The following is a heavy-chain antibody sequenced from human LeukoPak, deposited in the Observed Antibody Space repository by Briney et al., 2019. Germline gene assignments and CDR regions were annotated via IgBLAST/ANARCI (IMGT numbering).Heavy chain of an antibody. CDR2: IRNDGSHK. CDR1: GFTFSSYG. Sequence: PGRPLRLSCAASGFTFSSYGMHWVRQAPGRGLEGVAVIRNDGSHKYYADSVKGRFTISRDNSKNTLYLQMNSLRAEDTAVYYCARLSGYEKGYVFDIWGQGTMVTVSS. D-gene: IGHD5-12*01. CDR3: ARLSGYEKGYVFDI. V-gene: IGHV3-33*01. J-gene: IGHJ3*02.